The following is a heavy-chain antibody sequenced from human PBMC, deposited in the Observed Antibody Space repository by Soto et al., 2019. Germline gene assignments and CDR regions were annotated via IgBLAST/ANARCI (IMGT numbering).Heavy chain of an antibody. Sequence: QVQVVQSGVEXRRPGSSVKVSCKASGDTFKNCVISWVRQAPGQGLEWMGGIIPLFGTTDFAQRFQGRLTITTDESTTTAYMELSRLRSEDTATYYCAAELGFGKLSVVWGQGTTVIVSS. CDR3: AAELGFGKLSVV. D-gene: IGHD3-10*01. J-gene: IGHJ6*02. CDR2: IIPLFGTT. V-gene: IGHV1-69*01. CDR1: GDTFKNCV.